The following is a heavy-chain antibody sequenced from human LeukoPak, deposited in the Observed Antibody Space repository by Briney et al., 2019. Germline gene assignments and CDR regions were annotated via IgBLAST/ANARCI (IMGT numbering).Heavy chain of an antibody. CDR2: ISGSGGST. D-gene: IGHD3-22*01. V-gene: IGHV3-23*01. J-gene: IGHJ4*02. Sequence: GGTLRLSCAASGFTFSSYAMSWVRQAPGKGLEWVSAISGSGGSTYYADSVKGRFTISRDNSKNTLYLQMNSLRAEDTAVYYCAKRKDDSSGYYDYWGQGTLVTVSS. CDR3: AKRKDDSSGYYDY. CDR1: GFTFSSYA.